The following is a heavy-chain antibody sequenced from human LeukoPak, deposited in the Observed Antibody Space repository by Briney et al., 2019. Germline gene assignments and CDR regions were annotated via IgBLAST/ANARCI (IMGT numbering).Heavy chain of an antibody. V-gene: IGHV3-30*02. CDR1: GFTFSSYG. CDR2: IRYDGSNK. D-gene: IGHD5-18*01. J-gene: IGHJ4*02. CDR3: AKDAGYSYGTDY. Sequence: GGSPRLSCAASGFTFSSYGMRWVRQAPGKGLEWVAFIRYDGSNKYYADSVKGRFTISRDNSKNTLYLQMNSLRAEDTAVYYCAKDAGYSYGTDYWGQGTLVTVSS.